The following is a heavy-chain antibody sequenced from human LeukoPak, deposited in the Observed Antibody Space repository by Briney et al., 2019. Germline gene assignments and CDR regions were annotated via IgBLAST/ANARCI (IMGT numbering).Heavy chain of an antibody. CDR2: ISWNSGSI. D-gene: IGHD6-13*01. CDR1: GFTFDDYA. Sequence: PGRSLRLSCAASGFTFDDYAMHWVRQAPGKGLEWVSGISWNSGSIGYADSVKGRFTISRDNAKNSLYLQMNSLRAEDTALYYCAKDAKKSAAGAYYFDYWGQGTLVTVSS. J-gene: IGHJ4*02. CDR3: AKDAKKSAAGAYYFDY. V-gene: IGHV3-9*01.